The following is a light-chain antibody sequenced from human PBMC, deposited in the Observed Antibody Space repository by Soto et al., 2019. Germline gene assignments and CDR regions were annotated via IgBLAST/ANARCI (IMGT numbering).Light chain of an antibody. CDR1: QSVTNRY. Sequence: EIVLTQSPGTLSLSPGERATLSCRASQSVTNRYLAWYQHKPVQAPRLLIYGASTRATGIPDRFSGSGFETDFSLTISRLEPEDFAVYFCQQYSTSPPITFGQGTRLEIK. CDR2: GAS. V-gene: IGKV3-20*01. CDR3: QQYSTSPPIT. J-gene: IGKJ5*01.